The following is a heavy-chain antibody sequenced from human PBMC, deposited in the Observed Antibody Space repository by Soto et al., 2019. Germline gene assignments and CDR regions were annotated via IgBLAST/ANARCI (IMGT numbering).Heavy chain of an antibody. J-gene: IGHJ4*02. Sequence: GGSLRLSCAASGFTFSSYAMSWVRQAPGKGLEWVSTISGSGGSTDYADSVKGRFTISRDYSKNTLYLQMSSLRAEDTAVYYCAKFMVRTGEVLRYSPGDHWGQGTLVTVSS. V-gene: IGHV3-23*01. CDR1: GFTFSSYA. CDR3: AKFMVRTGEVLRYSPGDH. D-gene: IGHD3-9*01. CDR2: ISGSGGST.